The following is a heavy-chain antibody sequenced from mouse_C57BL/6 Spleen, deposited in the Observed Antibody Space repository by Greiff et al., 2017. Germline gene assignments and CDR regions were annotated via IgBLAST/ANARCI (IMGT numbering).Heavy chain of an antibody. CDR3: AREIYYDYDYYFDY. V-gene: IGHV3-6*01. D-gene: IGHD2-4*01. J-gene: IGHJ2*01. Sequence: QSGPGLVKPSQSLSLTCSVTGYSITSGYYWNWIRQFPGNKLEWMGYISYDGSNNYNPSLKNRISITRDTSKNQFFLKLNSVTTEDTATYYCAREIYYDYDYYFDYWGQGTTLTVSS. CDR1: GYSITSGYY. CDR2: ISYDGSN.